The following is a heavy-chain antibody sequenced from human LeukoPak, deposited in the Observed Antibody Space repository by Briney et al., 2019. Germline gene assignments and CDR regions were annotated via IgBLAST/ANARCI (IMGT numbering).Heavy chain of an antibody. D-gene: IGHD3-10*01. CDR2: IKQDGSEK. CDR1: GFTFSSYW. CDR3: ARDWGLTYYYFYYYMDV. J-gene: IGHJ6*03. Sequence: GGSLRLSCAASGFTFSSYWMSWVRQAPGKWLEWVANIKQDGSEKYYVDSVKGRFTISRDNAKNSLYLQMNSLRGEDTAVYYCARDWGLTYYYFYYYMDVWGKGTTVTVSS. V-gene: IGHV3-7*01.